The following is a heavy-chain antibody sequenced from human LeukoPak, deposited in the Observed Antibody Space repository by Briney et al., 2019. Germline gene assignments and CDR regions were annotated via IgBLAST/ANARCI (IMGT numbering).Heavy chain of an antibody. D-gene: IGHD2-2*01. CDR3: AKGVVVVPAATNPTDAFDI. CDR2: ISGSGGST. Sequence: PGASLRLSCAASGFTFSNYAMSWVRQAPGKGLERVSAISGSGGSTYYADSVKGRFTISRDNSKNTLYLQMNSLRAEDTAVYYCAKGVVVVPAATNPTDAFDIWGQGTMVTVSS. V-gene: IGHV3-23*01. J-gene: IGHJ3*02. CDR1: GFTFSNYA.